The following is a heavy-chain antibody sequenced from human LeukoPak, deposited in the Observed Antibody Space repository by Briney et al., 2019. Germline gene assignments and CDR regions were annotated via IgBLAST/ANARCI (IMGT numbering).Heavy chain of an antibody. D-gene: IGHD3-22*01. CDR1: GGSISSGGYY. J-gene: IGHJ4*02. CDR2: IYYSGST. V-gene: IGHV4-31*03. Sequence: SETLSLTCTVSGGSISSGGYYWSWIRRHPGKGLEWIGYIYYSGSTYYNPSLKSRVTISVDTSKDQFSLKLSSVTAADTAVYYCARATYYYDSSGYTPTFDYWGQGTLVTVSS. CDR3: ARATYYYDSSGYTPTFDY.